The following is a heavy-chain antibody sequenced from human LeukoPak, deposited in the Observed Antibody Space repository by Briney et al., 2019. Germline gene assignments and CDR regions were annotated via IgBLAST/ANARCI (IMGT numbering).Heavy chain of an antibody. J-gene: IGHJ4*02. D-gene: IGHD3-3*01. CDR1: GGTFSSYA. V-gene: IGHV1-69*01. Sequence: SVKVSCKASGGTFSSYAISWVRQAPGQGLEWMGGIIPIFGTANYAQKFQGRVTITADESTSTAYMELSSLRSEDTAVYYCARESGYYAFFHYWGQGTLVTVSS. CDR3: ARESGYYAFFHY. CDR2: IIPIFGTA.